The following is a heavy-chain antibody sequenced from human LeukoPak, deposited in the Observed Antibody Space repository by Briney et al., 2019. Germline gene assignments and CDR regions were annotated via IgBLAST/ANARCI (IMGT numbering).Heavy chain of an antibody. CDR2: IYPGDSDT. Sequence: GESLKISCKGSGYNFTNYWIGWVCQMPGKGLEWMGIIYPGDSDTRYTPSFQGQVTISADKSISTAYLQWGSLKASDTAMYYCARTLVATQYVNDYWGQGTLVTVSS. V-gene: IGHV5-51*01. CDR1: GYNFTNYW. J-gene: IGHJ4*02. D-gene: IGHD5-12*01. CDR3: ARTLVATQYVNDY.